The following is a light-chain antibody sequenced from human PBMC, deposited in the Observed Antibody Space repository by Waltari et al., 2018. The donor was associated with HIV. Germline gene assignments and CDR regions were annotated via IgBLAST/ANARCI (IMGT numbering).Light chain of an antibody. Sequence: SYVLTQPPSVSVAPGQTARVTCGGKNLGSESVNWYLQQPGQAPVLVVYDYNHRPSGIPERFSGSNSGNTATLTISRVEAGDEADYYCQVWDSSGDHWVFGGGTKLTVL. CDR1: NLGSES. CDR2: DYN. V-gene: IGLV3-21*02. CDR3: QVWDSSGDHWV. J-gene: IGLJ3*02.